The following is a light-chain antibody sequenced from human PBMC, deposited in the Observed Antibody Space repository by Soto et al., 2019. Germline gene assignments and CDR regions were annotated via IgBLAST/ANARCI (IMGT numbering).Light chain of an antibody. V-gene: IGLV1-44*01. CDR3: ASWDDSLNGVV. Sequence: QSVLTQPPSASGTPGQRVTISCSGSNSNIGDNTVNWFQQLPGTAPKLLISTNSQRPSGVPDRFSGSKSGTSASLAISGLQSEDEADYYCASWDDSLNGVVFGGGTQLTVL. CDR2: TNS. J-gene: IGLJ2*01. CDR1: NSNIGDNT.